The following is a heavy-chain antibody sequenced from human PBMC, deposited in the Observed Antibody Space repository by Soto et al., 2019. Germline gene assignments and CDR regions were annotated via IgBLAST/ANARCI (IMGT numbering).Heavy chain of an antibody. Sequence: SETLSLTCTVSGGSIYDYYWSWIRQPPGKGLEWIGYIYYSGNTIYNPSLKSRVTISVDMSKNQFSLKLSSVTAADTAVYYCARVDRNWFDPWGQGTLVTV. J-gene: IGHJ5*02. CDR3: ARVDRNWFDP. CDR1: GGSIYDYY. D-gene: IGHD3-22*01. CDR2: IYYSGNT. V-gene: IGHV4-59*13.